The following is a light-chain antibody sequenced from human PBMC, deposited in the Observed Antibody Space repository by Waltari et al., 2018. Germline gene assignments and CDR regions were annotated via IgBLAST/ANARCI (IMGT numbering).Light chain of an antibody. Sequence: EVVMTQSPATLSVSPGDRVSLSCRASQSAKTSLAWYQQTPGQAPRLPIYRASTRAAGVPDRFSGSGSGTEFTLTISSLQSEDSTIYYCQQYNIWPWTFGPGTNVDIK. CDR3: QQYNIWPWT. CDR2: RAS. CDR1: QSAKTS. V-gene: IGKV3D-15*01. J-gene: IGKJ1*01.